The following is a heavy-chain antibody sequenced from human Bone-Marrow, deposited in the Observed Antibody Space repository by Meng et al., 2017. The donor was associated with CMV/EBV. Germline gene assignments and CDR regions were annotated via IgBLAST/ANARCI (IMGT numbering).Heavy chain of an antibody. D-gene: IGHD3-22*01. CDR2: IYSGGST. CDR3: AREFYDSSGYYPIDY. Sequence: SGFTVSSNYMSWVRQAPGKGLEWVSVIYSGGSTYYEDSVKGRFTISRDNSKNTLYLQMNSLRAEDTAVYYCAREFYDSSGYYPIDYWGQGTLVTVSS. CDR1: GFTVSSNY. J-gene: IGHJ4*02. V-gene: IGHV3-66*02.